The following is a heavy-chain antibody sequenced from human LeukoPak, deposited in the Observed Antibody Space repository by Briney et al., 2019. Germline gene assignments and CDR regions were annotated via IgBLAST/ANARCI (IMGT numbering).Heavy chain of an antibody. V-gene: IGHV3-66*02. CDR1: GFTVSSNY. D-gene: IGHD3-22*01. Sequence: GGSLRLSCAASGFTVSSNYMSWVRQAPGKGLEWVSVIYSGGSTYYADSVKGRFTISRDNSKNTLDLQMNSLRAEDTAVYYCARWYYYDSSGYLHDAFDIWGQGTMVTVSS. CDR3: ARWYYYDSSGYLHDAFDI. J-gene: IGHJ3*02. CDR2: IYSGGST.